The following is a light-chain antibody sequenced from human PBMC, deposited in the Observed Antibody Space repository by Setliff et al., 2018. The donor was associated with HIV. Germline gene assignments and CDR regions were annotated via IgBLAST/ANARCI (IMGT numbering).Light chain of an antibody. CDR3: CSFTSINTYV. J-gene: IGLJ1*01. V-gene: IGLV2-14*03. CDR2: DVG. Sequence: QSVLTQPASVSGSPGQSITISCTGTSSDVGGYNHVSWYQQHPGKAPKLIIFDVGNRPSGVSSRFSGSKSGNTASLTISGLQAEDEADFYCCSFTSINTYVFGTGTKVTV. CDR1: SSDVGGYNH.